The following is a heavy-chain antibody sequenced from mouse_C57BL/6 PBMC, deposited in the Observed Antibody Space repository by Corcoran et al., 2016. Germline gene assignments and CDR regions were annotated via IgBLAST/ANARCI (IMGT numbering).Heavy chain of an antibody. Sequence: QVKLQQAGAELIKPGTSVRLSCKATGYTFTGYWIELVNQRPGHGLEWIGEILPGSGITNYNEKFKGKATFTADTSSNTAYMELSSLTTEDSAIYYCARNSNWYFEVWGTGTTVTVSS. V-gene: IGHV1-9*01. D-gene: IGHD2-5*01. CDR3: ARNSNWYFEV. J-gene: IGHJ1*03. CDR1: GYTFTGYW. CDR2: ILPGSGIT.